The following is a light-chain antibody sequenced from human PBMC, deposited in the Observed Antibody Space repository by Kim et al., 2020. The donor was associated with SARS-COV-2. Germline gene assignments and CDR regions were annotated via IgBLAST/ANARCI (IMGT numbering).Light chain of an antibody. CDR1: QAINIF. V-gene: IGKV1-17*03. CDR2: SAS. J-gene: IGKJ2*01. Sequence: SASVGARVTITCRASQAINIFLAWFQQKPGESPKRLIYSASSLQSGVPSRFSGSGSGTEFTLTISSLQPEDFATYYCLQHQTLPYTFGQGTKLEIK. CDR3: LQHQTLPYT.